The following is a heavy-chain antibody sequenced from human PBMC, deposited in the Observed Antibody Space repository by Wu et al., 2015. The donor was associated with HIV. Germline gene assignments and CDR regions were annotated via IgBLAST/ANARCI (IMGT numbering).Heavy chain of an antibody. CDR2: IIPMYGTT. V-gene: IGHV1-69*15. D-gene: IGHD5-12*01. Sequence: QVQLVQSGAEVAKPGSSVKVSCKTSGGTFSSSAVSWVRQAPGQGLEWMGRIIPMYGTTNYAQRFLGTVTMTADESMSTAYMELSSLRSEDTAVYYCARDSLGYKYGYLVYWGQGTLVTVSS. CDR3: ARDSLGYKYGYLVY. J-gene: IGHJ4*02. CDR1: GGTFSSSA.